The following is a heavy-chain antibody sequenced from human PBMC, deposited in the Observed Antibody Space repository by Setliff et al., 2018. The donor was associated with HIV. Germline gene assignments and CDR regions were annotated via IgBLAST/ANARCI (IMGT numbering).Heavy chain of an antibody. CDR2: ISADGSHN. V-gene: IGHV3-30*18. J-gene: IGHJ4*02. CDR1: GFTFSDSW. D-gene: IGHD3-22*01. CDR3: AKDAYDCSNYYGLVDS. Sequence: PGGSLRLSCVASGFTFSDSWHALGPPGSRQGAGVGGSISADGSHNYYADSVKGRSTISRDNFKNTLNLQINSLTLEDTAVYYCAKDAYDCSNYYGLVDSWGQGTLVTVSS.